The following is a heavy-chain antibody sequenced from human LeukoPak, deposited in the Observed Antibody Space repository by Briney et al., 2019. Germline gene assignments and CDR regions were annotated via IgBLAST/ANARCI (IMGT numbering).Heavy chain of an antibody. V-gene: IGHV1-2*02. Sequence: ASVKVPCKASGYTFTGYYMHWVRQAPGQGLEWMGWINPNSGGTNYAQKFQGRVTMTRDTSISTAYMELSRLRSDDTAVYYCARGFIWRWLQLDYFDYWGQGTLVTVSS. CDR1: GYTFTGYY. D-gene: IGHD5-24*01. CDR2: INPNSGGT. J-gene: IGHJ4*02. CDR3: ARGFIWRWLQLDYFDY.